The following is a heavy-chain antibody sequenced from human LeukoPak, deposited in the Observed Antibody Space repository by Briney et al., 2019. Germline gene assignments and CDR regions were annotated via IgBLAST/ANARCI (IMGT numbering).Heavy chain of an antibody. V-gene: IGHV4-39*01. D-gene: IGHD6-13*01. Sequence: PSETLSLTCTVSGGSISSSSYYWGWIRQPPGKGLEWIGSIYYSGSTYYNPSLKSRVTISVDTSKNQFSLKLSSVTAADTAVYYCARHSRIAAAGIAWGQGTLVTVSS. CDR3: ARHSRIAAAGIA. CDR2: IYYSGST. J-gene: IGHJ4*02. CDR1: GGSISSSSYY.